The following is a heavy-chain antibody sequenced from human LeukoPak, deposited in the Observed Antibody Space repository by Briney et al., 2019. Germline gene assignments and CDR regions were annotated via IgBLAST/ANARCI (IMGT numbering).Heavy chain of an antibody. V-gene: IGHV3-48*01. D-gene: IGHD5-18*01. CDR3: ARVRGNSYGYVDY. J-gene: IGHJ4*02. CDR1: GFTFSPYS. Sequence: PGGSLRLSCAASGFTFSPYSMNWVRQAPGKGLEWVSFVSGSGSPIYYADSVKGRFTISRDNARNSLYLQMNSLRAEDTAVYYCARVRGNSYGYVDYWGQGTLVTASS. CDR2: VSGSGSPI.